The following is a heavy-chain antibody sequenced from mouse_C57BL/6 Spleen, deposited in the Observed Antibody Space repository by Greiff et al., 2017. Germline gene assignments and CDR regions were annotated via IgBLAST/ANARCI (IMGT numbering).Heavy chain of an antibody. CDR2: IHPNSGST. D-gene: IGHD2-2*01. CDR3: ASPSMVTTAMDY. CDR1: GYTFNSYW. V-gene: IGHV1-64*01. J-gene: IGHJ4*01. Sequence: QVQLQQPGAELVKPGASVKLSCKASGYTFNSYWMHWVKQRPGQGLEWIGMIHPNSGSTNYNEKFTSKATLTVDKSSSTAYMQLSSLTSEDSAVYYCASPSMVTTAMDYWGQGTSVTVSS.